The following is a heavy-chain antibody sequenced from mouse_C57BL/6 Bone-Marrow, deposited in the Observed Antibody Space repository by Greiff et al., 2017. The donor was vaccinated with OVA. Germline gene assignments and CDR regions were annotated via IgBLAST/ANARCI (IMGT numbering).Heavy chain of an antibody. CDR3: ARVYDSFYAMDY. V-gene: IGHV5-16*01. J-gene: IGHJ4*01. CDR1: GFTFRDYY. Sequence: VMLVESEGGLVQPGSSMKLSCTASGFTFRDYYMAWVRQVPEKGLEWVANINYDGSSTYYLDSLKSRFIISRDNAKNILYLQMSSLKSEDTATYYCARVYDSFYAMDYWGQGTSVTVSS. CDR2: INYDGSST. D-gene: IGHD2-3*01.